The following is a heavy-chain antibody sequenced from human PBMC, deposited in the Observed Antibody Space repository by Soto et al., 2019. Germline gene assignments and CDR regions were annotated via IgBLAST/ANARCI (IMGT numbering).Heavy chain of an antibody. J-gene: IGHJ2*01. D-gene: IGHD6-19*01. CDR2: ISSSSSTI. Sequence: GGSLRLSCAGSGFTFRSYGMNWVRQGPGKGLEWVSYISSSSSTIYYADSVKGRFTISRDNAKNSLYLQMNSLRDEDTAVYYCARDSRGSGWYIRDWYFDLWGRGTLVTVSS. V-gene: IGHV3-48*02. CDR3: ARDSRGSGWYIRDWYFDL. CDR1: GFTFRSYG.